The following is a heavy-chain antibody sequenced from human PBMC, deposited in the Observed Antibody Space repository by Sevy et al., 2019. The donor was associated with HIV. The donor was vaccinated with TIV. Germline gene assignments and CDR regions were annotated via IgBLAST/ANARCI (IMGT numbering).Heavy chain of an antibody. CDR3: TRDFKDLVPASGYYYYGMDV. D-gene: IGHD2-2*01. J-gene: IGHJ6*02. Sequence: GGSLRLSCTASGFTFGDYAMSWFRQAPGKGLEWVGFIRSKAYGGTTEYAASVKGSFTISRDDSKSIAYLQMNSLKTEDTAVYYCTRDFKDLVPASGYYYYGMDVWGQGTTVTVSS. V-gene: IGHV3-49*03. CDR1: GFTFGDYA. CDR2: IRSKAYGGTT.